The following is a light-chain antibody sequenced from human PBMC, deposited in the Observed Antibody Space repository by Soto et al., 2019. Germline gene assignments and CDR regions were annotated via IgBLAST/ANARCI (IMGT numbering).Light chain of an antibody. CDR1: QTVSSTY. CDR2: GAS. Sequence: EIVLTQSPGTLSLSPGERATLSCRASQTVSSTYLAWYQQKPGQAPRLLIYGASSRATGIPDRFSASGSGTDFTLTISRLEPEDFAVYYCEQYGNSALTFGGGTKVEIK. V-gene: IGKV3-20*01. J-gene: IGKJ4*01. CDR3: EQYGNSALT.